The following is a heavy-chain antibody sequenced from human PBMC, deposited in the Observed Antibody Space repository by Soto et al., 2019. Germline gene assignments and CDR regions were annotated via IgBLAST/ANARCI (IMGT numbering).Heavy chain of an antibody. CDR2: IKQDGSEK. Sequence: PGGSLRLSCAASGFTFSSYWMSWVRQAPGKGLEWVANIKQDGSEKYYVDSVKGRFTVSRDNAKNSLYLQMNSLRAEDTAVYYCAREPHSPGGYYDFWSGYPNYYYYGMDVWGQGTTVTVSS. CDR1: GFTFSSYW. V-gene: IGHV3-7*03. CDR3: AREPHSPGGYYDFWSGYPNYYYYGMDV. J-gene: IGHJ6*02. D-gene: IGHD3-3*01.